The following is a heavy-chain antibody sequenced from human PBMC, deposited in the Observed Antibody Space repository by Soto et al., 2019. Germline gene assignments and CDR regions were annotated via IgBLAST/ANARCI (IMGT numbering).Heavy chain of an antibody. CDR3: AGGMLQYMIPFFDD. V-gene: IGHV4-59*01. CDR1: CGSISRYY. D-gene: IGHD4-4*01. J-gene: IGHJ4*02. CDR2: IYYSGSS. Sequence: PSETLSLTCTASCGSISRYYWSWIRQPPGKGLEWIGYIYYSGSSNYNPSLKSRVTISVDTSKNQFSLKLSSVTAADTAVYYCAGGMLQYMIPFFDDWGQGTLVTVSS.